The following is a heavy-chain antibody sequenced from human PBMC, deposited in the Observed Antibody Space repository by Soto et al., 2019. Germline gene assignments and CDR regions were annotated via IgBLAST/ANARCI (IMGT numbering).Heavy chain of an antibody. CDR2: MKPNSGNT. CDR3: ARERTGTTSMDV. D-gene: IGHD1-1*01. Sequence: QVQLVQSGAEVKKPGASVKVSWKASGYTFTSYDINWVRQATGQGLEWMGWMKPNSGNTGNAQKFQGRVTMTRNTSISTAYMELSSLRSEDTAVYYCARERTGTTSMDVWGQGTTVTVSS. V-gene: IGHV1-8*01. CDR1: GYTFTSYD. J-gene: IGHJ6*02.